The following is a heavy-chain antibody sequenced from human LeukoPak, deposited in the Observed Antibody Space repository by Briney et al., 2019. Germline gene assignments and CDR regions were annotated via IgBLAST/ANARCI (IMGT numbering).Heavy chain of an antibody. D-gene: IGHD2-15*01. V-gene: IGHV4-34*01. CDR2: INHSGST. CDR3: ARTAEDGDAFDI. Sequence: PSETLSLTCAVYGGSFSGYYWSWIRQPPGKGLEWIGEINHSGSTNYNPSLKSRVTISVDTSKNQFSLKLSSVTAADTAVYYCARTAEDGDAFDIWGQGTMVTVSS. CDR1: GGSFSGYY. J-gene: IGHJ3*02.